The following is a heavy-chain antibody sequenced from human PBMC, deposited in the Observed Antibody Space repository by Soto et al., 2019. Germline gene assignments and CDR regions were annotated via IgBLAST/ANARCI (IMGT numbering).Heavy chain of an antibody. Sequence: QVQLVQSGAEVKRPGSSVKVSCKASGDTFNFYSINWVRQAPGLGLEWMGRVNPIVSMSNYAQKFQGRVTVAADKSTGTVFMDLSPAISEGTAIYSCASSYGSGYRAFDYWGARALGSVS. J-gene: IGHJ4*03. V-gene: IGHV1-69*02. CDR1: GDTFNFYS. D-gene: IGHD3-10*01. CDR2: VNPIVSMS. CDR3: ASSYGSGYRAFDY.